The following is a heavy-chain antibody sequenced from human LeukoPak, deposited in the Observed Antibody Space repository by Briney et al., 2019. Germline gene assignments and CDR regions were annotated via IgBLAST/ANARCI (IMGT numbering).Heavy chain of an antibody. CDR1: GGSISSSSYY. J-gene: IGHJ3*02. CDR3: ARMGGYQESTVVYKAFDI. Sequence: SGTLSLTCTVSGGSISSSSYYWGWIRQPPGKGLEWIGSIHYSGSTHYNPSLKSRVTISVDTSKNQFSLKLSSVTAADTAVYYCARMGGYQESTVVYKAFDIWGQGTMVTVSS. CDR2: IHYSGST. D-gene: IGHD4-23*01. V-gene: IGHV4-39*01.